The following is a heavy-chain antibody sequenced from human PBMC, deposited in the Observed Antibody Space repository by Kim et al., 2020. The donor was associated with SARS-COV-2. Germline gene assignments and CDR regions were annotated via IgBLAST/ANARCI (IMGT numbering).Heavy chain of an antibody. D-gene: IGHD5-18*01. CDR3: AGPQHSYGDYYMDV. V-gene: IGHV4-39*01. J-gene: IGHJ6*03. Sequence: TPSLTRRVTISVDTSKNQFSLKLSSVPAADTAVYYCAGPQHSYGDYYMDVWGKGTTVTVSS.